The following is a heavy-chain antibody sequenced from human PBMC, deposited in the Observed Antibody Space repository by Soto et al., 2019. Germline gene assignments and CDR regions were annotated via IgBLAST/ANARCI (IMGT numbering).Heavy chain of an antibody. J-gene: IGHJ5*02. D-gene: IGHD3-10*01. CDR2: IYYSGST. CDR3: ARLGFMVRGFLGWFDP. Sequence: PSETLSLTCTVSGGSISRSSYFWGWIRQPPGKGLEWIGNIYYSGSTYYNPSLKSRVTISVDTSKNQFSLKLSSVTAADTAVYYCARLGFMVRGFLGWFDPWGQGNLVTFSS. CDR1: GGSISRSSYF. V-gene: IGHV4-39*01.